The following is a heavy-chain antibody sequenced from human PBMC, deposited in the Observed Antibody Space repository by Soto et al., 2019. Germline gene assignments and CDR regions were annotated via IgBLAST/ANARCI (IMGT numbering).Heavy chain of an antibody. CDR3: ARTTAVAGTPEFDY. J-gene: IGHJ4*02. D-gene: IGHD6-19*01. CDR1: GFTFSSFS. Sequence: QVQLVESGGGVVQPGRSLRLSCAASGFTFSSFSLHWVRQAPGKGLEWLALISYDGSNKYNADSVKGRFTISRDNSKNTLHLQLNSLRPEDTAVYYCARTTAVAGTPEFDYWGQGTLVIGSS. V-gene: IGHV3-30-3*01. CDR2: ISYDGSNK.